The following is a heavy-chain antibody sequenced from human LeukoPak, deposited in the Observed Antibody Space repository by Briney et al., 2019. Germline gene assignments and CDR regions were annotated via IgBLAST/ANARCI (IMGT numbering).Heavy chain of an antibody. J-gene: IGHJ4*02. CDR2: ISAYNGNT. Sequence: ASVKVSCKASGYTFTSYGISWVRQAPGQGLEWMGWISAYNGNTNYAQKLQGRVTMTTDTSTSTAYMELRSLRSDDTAVYYCASCSSSWYCFDYWGQGTLVTVSS. CDR3: ASCSSSWYCFDY. V-gene: IGHV1-18*01. CDR1: GYTFTSYG. D-gene: IGHD6-13*01.